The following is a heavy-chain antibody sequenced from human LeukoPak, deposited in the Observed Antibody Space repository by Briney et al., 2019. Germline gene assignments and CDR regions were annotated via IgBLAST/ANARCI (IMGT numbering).Heavy chain of an antibody. CDR3: AKNWNYDY. J-gene: IGHJ4*02. V-gene: IGHV3-66*01. CDR1: GFTVSSNY. Sequence: GGPLRLSCAASGFTVSSNYVRWVRQAPEKGLEWVSIIYSGGSTYYADSVKGRFTISRDNSNNTLYLQMNSLRAEDTAVYYCAKNWNYDYWGQGTLVTVSS. D-gene: IGHD1-7*01. CDR2: IYSGGST.